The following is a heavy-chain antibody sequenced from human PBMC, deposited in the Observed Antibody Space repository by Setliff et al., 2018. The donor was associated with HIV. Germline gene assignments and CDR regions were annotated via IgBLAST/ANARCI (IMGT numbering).Heavy chain of an antibody. CDR2: ISRSSNTV. CDR3: ARASYSSGWYAVMDV. J-gene: IGHJ6*03. V-gene: IGHV3-48*01. D-gene: IGHD6-19*01. CDR1: GFTFSTYS. Sequence: PGGSLRLSCAASGFTFSTYSMNWVRQAPGKGPEWVSYISRSSNTVYYADSLKGRFTISRDNAKNSLYLQMNSLRVEDTAVYYCARASYSSGWYAVMDVWGKGTTVTVSS.